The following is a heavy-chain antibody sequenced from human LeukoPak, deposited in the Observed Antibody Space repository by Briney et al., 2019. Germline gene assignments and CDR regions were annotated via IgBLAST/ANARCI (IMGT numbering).Heavy chain of an antibody. J-gene: IGHJ4*02. Sequence: SETLSLTCTVSGGSISSYYWSWIRQPPGKGLEWIGYIYYSGSTNYNPSLKGRVTISVDTSKNQFSLKLSSVTAADTAVYYCARHSLSGGIDYWGQGILVTVSS. D-gene: IGHD3-16*01. CDR2: IYYSGST. CDR1: GGSISSYY. CDR3: ARHSLSGGIDY. V-gene: IGHV4-59*01.